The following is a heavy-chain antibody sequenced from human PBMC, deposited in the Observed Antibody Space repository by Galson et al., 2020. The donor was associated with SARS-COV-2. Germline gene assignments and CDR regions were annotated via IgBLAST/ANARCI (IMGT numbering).Heavy chain of an antibody. CDR1: GYTLSSSY. CDR3: ARGRVSGGY. CDR2: TNPSGGNA. J-gene: IGHJ4*02. V-gene: IGHV1-46*03. D-gene: IGHD1-26*01. Sequence: ASVTVSCHAHGYTLSSSYMHWVRQAPGHGLEWIGLTNPSGGNARYSHKFQGRITMTRDTSTSTVYMELNSLTSDDTAVYYCARGRVSGGYWGQGTLVIVSS.